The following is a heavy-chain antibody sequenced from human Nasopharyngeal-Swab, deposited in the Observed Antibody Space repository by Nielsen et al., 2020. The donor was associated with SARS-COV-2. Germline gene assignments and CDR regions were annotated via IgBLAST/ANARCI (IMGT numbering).Heavy chain of an antibody. CDR1: GFTFDDYA. J-gene: IGHJ4*02. V-gene: IGHV3-9*01. D-gene: IGHD6-19*01. CDR3: AKASNPAVAGDFDY. CDR2: ISWNSGNL. Sequence: SLKISCAASGFTFDDYAMHWVRHAPGKGLEWVSGISWNSGNLGYADSVKGRFTISRDNAKNSLYLQMNSLRAEDTALYYCAKASNPAVAGDFDYWGQGTLVTVSS.